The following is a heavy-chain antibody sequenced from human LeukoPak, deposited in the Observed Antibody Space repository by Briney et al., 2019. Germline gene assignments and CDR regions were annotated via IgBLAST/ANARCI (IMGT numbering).Heavy chain of an antibody. CDR2: ISANNGNT. J-gene: IGHJ4*02. Sequence: GASVKVSCKASGYTFSSHGITWVRQAPGQGLEWMGRISANNGNTNYAQKLQGRVTVTTDTSTSIAYMELRSLRSDDTAVYYCAREGTAGRYYFDYWGQGTLVTVSS. V-gene: IGHV1-18*01. D-gene: IGHD3-10*01. CDR3: AREGTAGRYYFDY. CDR1: GYTFSSHG.